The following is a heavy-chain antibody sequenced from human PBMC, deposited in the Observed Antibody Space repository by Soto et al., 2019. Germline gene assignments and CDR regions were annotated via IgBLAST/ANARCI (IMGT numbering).Heavy chain of an antibody. D-gene: IGHD2-2*01. CDR2: ISGRDGST. Sequence: EVQLLESGGGLVQPGGSLRLSCVASGFSFSTYAMNWVRQAPGKGLEWVSVISGRDGSTYYADSVKGRFTISRDNSKNTLYLQMNSLRAEDTAVYYCARDRDRDASYEDYWGQGTLVTVSS. J-gene: IGHJ4*02. CDR3: ARDRDRDASYEDY. V-gene: IGHV3-23*01. CDR1: GFSFSTYA.